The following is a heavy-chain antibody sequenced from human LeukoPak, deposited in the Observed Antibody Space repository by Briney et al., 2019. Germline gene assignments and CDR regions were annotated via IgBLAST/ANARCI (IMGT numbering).Heavy chain of an antibody. J-gene: IGHJ2*01. Sequence: PGGSLRLSCAASRFAFSTYEMKWVRQAPGKGPEWVAYISSPGTTLYYVDSVKGRFTISRDNAKNSMYLQMNSLRAEDTAVYYCASGIQPRLSWFFDLWGRGTQVIVSS. CDR2: ISSPGTTL. V-gene: IGHV3-48*03. D-gene: IGHD5-18*01. CDR3: ASGIQPRLSWFFDL. CDR1: RFAFSTYE.